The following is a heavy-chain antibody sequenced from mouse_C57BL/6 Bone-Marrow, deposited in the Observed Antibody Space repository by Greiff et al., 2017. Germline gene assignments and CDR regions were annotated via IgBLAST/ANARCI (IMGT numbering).Heavy chain of an antibody. J-gene: IGHJ2*01. V-gene: IGHV5-17*01. Sequence: EVQLVESGGGLVKPGGSLKLSCAASGFTFSDYGMHWVRQAPEKGLEWVAYISSGSSTIYYADTVKGRFTISRDNAKNTLFLQMTSLRSEDTAMYYCARQGQLRLRYYFDYWGQGTTLTVSS. CDR2: ISSGSSTI. CDR1: GFTFSDYG. D-gene: IGHD3-2*02. CDR3: ARQGQLRLRYYFDY.